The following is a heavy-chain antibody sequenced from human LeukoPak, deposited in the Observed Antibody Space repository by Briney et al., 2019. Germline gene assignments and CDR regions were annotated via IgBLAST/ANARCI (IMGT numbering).Heavy chain of an antibody. J-gene: IGHJ4*02. CDR2: IYTSGTI. V-gene: IGHV4-59*10. CDR1: GGSFSGYY. CDR3: ARGSDTANDY. D-gene: IGHD5-18*01. Sequence: SETLSLTCAVYGGSFSGYYWSWIRQPPGKGLEWIGRIYTSGTITYNPSLKSRVTISVDTPKNQFSLKLSSVTAADTAVYYCARGSDTANDYWGQGTLVTVSS.